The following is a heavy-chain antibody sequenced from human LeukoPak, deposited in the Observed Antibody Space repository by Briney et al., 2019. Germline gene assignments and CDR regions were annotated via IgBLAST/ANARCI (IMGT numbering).Heavy chain of an antibody. J-gene: IGHJ4*02. D-gene: IGHD3-16*01. CDR1: GGSISSYY. CDR2: IYYSGST. Sequence: PSETLSLTCTVSGGSISSYYWNWIRQPPGKGLEWIGYIYYSGSTNYNPSLKSRVTISVDTSKNQFPLKLSSVTAADTAVYYCARAGGGSFDSWGQGTLVTVSS. CDR3: ARAGGGSFDS. V-gene: IGHV4-59*01.